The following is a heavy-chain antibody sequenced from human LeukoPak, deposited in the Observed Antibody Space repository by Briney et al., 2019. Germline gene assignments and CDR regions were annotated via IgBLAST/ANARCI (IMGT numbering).Heavy chain of an antibody. CDR3: ARKEGIAAAGHFDY. Sequence: SETLSLTCTVSGGSISSSSYYWGWIRQPPGKGLEWIGSIYYSGSTYYNPALKSRVTISVDKAKNQLSLKLSSVTAADTAVYYCARKEGIAAAGHFDYWGQGTLVTVSS. CDR2: IYYSGST. D-gene: IGHD6-13*01. CDR1: GGSISSSSYY. V-gene: IGHV4-39*01. J-gene: IGHJ4*02.